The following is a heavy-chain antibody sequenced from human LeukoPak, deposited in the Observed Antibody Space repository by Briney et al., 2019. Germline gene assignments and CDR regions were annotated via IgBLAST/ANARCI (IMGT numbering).Heavy chain of an antibody. D-gene: IGHD6-19*01. CDR2: IYYSGST. J-gene: IGHJ4*02. CDR1: GGSISSYY. Sequence: SETLSLTCTVSGGSISSYYWSWIRQPPGKGLEWIGYIYYSGSTNYNPSLKSRVTISVDTSKNQFSLTLSSVTAADTAVYYCARRTVAGAPFDYWGQGTLVTVSS. V-gene: IGHV4-59*01. CDR3: ARRTVAGAPFDY.